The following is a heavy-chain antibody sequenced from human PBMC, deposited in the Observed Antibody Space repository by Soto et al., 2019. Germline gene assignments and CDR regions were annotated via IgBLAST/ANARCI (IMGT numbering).Heavy chain of an antibody. V-gene: IGHV1-3*01. CDR3: ARGITMIVVVPMAY. Sequence: ASVKVSCKASGYTFTSYYMHLLRHDHGQRLEWMGLINAGNGNTKYSQKFQGRVTITRDTSASTAYMELSSLRSEDTAVYYCARGITMIVVVPMAYWGQGTLVTVSS. CDR2: INAGNGNT. D-gene: IGHD3-22*01. CDR1: GYTFTSYY. J-gene: IGHJ4*02.